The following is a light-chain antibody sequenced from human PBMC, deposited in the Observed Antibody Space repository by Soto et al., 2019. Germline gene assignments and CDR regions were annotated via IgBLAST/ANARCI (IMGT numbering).Light chain of an antibody. Sequence: QSALTQPPSVSGSPGQSITISCTGTSSDVGAYKYVSWYQQHPGKAPKLMIYEVSYRPSGVSDRFSGSRSGNTAPLTISGLQDEDESDYCCSSTTSSTTGVFGGGTKLTVL. V-gene: IGLV2-14*01. CDR3: SSTTSSTTGV. J-gene: IGLJ3*02. CDR1: SSDVGAYKY. CDR2: EVS.